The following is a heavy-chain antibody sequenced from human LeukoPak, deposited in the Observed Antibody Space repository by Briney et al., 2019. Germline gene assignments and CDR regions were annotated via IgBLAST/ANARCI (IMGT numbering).Heavy chain of an antibody. J-gene: IGHJ4*02. D-gene: IGHD6-19*01. CDR2: IYYSGST. CDR3: AMGVGAPEDLAVAADFDY. Sequence: SETLSLTCTVSGGSISSYYWSWIRQPPGKGLEWIGYIYYSGSTNYNPSLKSRVTISVDTSKNQFSLKLSSVTAADTAVYYCAMGVGAPEDLAVAADFDYWGQGTLVTVSS. CDR1: GGSISSYY. V-gene: IGHV4-59*01.